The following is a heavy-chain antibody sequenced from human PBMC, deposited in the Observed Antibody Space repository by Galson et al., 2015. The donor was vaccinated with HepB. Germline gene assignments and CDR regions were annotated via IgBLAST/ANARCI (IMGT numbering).Heavy chain of an antibody. CDR1: GFIFSNYW. CDR2: INTDGTFL. D-gene: IGHD3-10*01. J-gene: IGHJ5*02. CDR3: ARVARYGCGASSQGGLLA. V-gene: IGHV3-74*01. Sequence: SLRLSCAASGFIFSNYWMHWVRQTPGKGPEWVSLINTDGTFLSYADSVKGRFTISRDNAKNTLYLQMNSLRAEDTAVYYCARVARYGCGASSQGGLLASGQRTQRTVSP.